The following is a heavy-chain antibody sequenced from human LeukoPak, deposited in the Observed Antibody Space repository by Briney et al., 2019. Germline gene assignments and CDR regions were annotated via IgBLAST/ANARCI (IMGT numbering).Heavy chain of an antibody. CDR2: IIPIFGTA. D-gene: IGHD2-2*01. CDR3: ARCGRGSSTRCYLSDAFDI. V-gene: IGHV1-69*13. J-gene: IGHJ3*02. CDR1: GGTFSSYA. Sequence: SVKVSCKASGGTFSSYAISWVRQAPGQGLEWMGGIIPIFGTANYPQKFQGRVTITADESTSAAYMELGSLRSEDTAVYYCARCGRGSSTRCYLSDAFDIWGQGTMVTVSS.